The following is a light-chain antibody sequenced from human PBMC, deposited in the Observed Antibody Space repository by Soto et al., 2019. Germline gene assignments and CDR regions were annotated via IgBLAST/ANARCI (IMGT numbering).Light chain of an antibody. CDR1: SSNIGSNT. CDR3: AAWDDSLNGYV. V-gene: IGLV1-44*01. CDR2: SNN. J-gene: IGLJ1*01. Sequence: QSVLPQPPSASGTPGPRVTISCSGSSSNIGSNTVNWHQQLPGTAPKLLIYSNNQRPSGIPDRFSGSKSGTSASLAISGLQSEDEADYYCAAWDDSLNGYVFGTGTKLTVL.